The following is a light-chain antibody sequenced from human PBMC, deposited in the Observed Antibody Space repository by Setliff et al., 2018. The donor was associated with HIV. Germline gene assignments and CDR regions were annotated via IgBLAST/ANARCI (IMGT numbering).Light chain of an antibody. CDR2: EVY. J-gene: IGLJ1*01. Sequence: QSALAQPASVSGSPGPSITISCTGTSSDVGSYNLVSWYQQHPDKAPKLMIYEVYNRPSGVSDRFSGSKSGNTASLTISGLQAEDEADYYCSAYISSSTLDVFGTGTKVTVL. V-gene: IGLV2-14*02. CDR3: SAYISSSTLDV. CDR1: SSDVGSYNL.